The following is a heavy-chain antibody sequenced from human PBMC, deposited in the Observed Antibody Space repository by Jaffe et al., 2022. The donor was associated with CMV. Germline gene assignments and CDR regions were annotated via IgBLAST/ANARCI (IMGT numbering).Heavy chain of an antibody. CDR2: IWYDGSNK. CDR3: ARPTGPWSGYVYYYMDV. CDR1: GFTFSSYG. D-gene: IGHD3-3*01. V-gene: IGHV3-33*08. J-gene: IGHJ6*03. Sequence: QVQLVESGGGVVQPGRSLRLSCAASGFTFSSYGMHWVRQAPGKGLEWVAVIWYDGSNKYYADSVKGRFTISRDNSKNTLYLQMNSLRAEDTAVYYCARPTGPWSGYVYYYMDVWGKGTTVTVSS.